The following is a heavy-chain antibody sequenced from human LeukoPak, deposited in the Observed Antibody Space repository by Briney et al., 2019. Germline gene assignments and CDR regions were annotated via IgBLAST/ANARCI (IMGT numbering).Heavy chain of an antibody. CDR2: ISGSGGST. CDR3: AKSGSGGVTYYFDY. D-gene: IGHD3-16*01. CDR1: GFTFRSHA. J-gene: IGHJ4*02. Sequence: GGSLRLSCAASGFTFRSHAMSWVRQAPGKGLGWVSGISGSGGSTYYADSVKGRFTISRDKSKNTLYLQMNRLRAEDTAVYYCAKSGSGGVTYYFDYWGQGTLVTVSS. V-gene: IGHV3-23*01.